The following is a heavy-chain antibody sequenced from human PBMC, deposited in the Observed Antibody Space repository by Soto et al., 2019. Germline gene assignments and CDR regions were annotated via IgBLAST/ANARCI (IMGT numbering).Heavy chain of an antibody. CDR2: IYYSGST. D-gene: IGHD2-2*01. CDR1: GGSISSGGYY. J-gene: IGHJ6*03. CDR3: ARDRIVVVPAATSYYYYYMDV. V-gene: IGHV4-31*03. Sequence: PSETLSLTCTVSGGSISSGGYYRSLIRQHPGKGLEWIGYIYYSGSTYYNPSLKSRVTISVDTSKNQFSLKLSSVTAADTAVYYCARDRIVVVPAATSYYYYYMDVWGKGTTVTVSS.